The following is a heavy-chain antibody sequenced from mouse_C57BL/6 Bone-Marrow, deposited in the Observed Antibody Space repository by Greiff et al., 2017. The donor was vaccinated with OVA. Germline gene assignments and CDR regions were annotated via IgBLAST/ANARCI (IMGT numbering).Heavy chain of an antibody. D-gene: IGHD2-5*01. CDR2: IDPSDSYT. V-gene: IGHV1-50*01. CDR1: GYTFTSYW. J-gene: IGHJ3*01. Sequence: QVQLQQPGAELVKPGASVKLSCKASGYTFTSYWMQWVKQRPGQGLEWIGEIDPSDSYTNYNQKFKGKATLTVDTSSSTAYMQLSSLTSEDSAVYYCASENYYSKGFAYWGQGTLVTVSA. CDR3: ASENYYSKGFAY.